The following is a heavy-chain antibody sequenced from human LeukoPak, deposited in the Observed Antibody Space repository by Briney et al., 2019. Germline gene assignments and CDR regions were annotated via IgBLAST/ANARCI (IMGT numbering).Heavy chain of an antibody. CDR1: GFTFSTYW. CDR3: VSAPGWTLDY. D-gene: IGHD3/OR15-3a*01. CDR2: INQDGSQK. V-gene: IGHV3-7*01. Sequence: GGSLRLSCAASGFTFSTYWVYWVRRAPGKGLEWVATINQDGSQKNYVDSVKGRFTISRDNAKSSLYLQMNGLRVEDTAVYYCVSAPGWTLDYWGQGTLVTVSS. J-gene: IGHJ4*02.